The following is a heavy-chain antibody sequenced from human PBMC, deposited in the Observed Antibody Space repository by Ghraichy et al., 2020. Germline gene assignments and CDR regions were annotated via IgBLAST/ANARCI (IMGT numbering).Heavy chain of an antibody. Sequence: SQXLSLTCSVSGGSISGASYSWGWIRQPPGKGLEWIGSIYYRGSTYYNPSLKSRVTISEDTSTNQFSLNLTSVTAADTAVYYCARIYSSSFGNWFDPWGQGTXXTVSS. CDR1: GGSISGASYS. CDR3: ARIYSSSFGNWFDP. CDR2: IYYRGST. V-gene: IGHV4-39*07. J-gene: IGHJ5*02. D-gene: IGHD6-6*01.